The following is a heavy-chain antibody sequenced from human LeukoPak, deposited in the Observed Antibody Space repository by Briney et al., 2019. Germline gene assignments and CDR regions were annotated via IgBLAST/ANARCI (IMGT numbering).Heavy chain of an antibody. Sequence: SGPTLVKPTQTLTLTCTFSGFSLRTHGVGVGWIRQPPGKALEWLALIYWDDDKRYSPSLKSRLTITKDTSKNQVVLTMTNMDPVDTATYYCARAYYYDSSGYYYRSSNFDYWGQGTLVTVSS. CDR2: IYWDDDK. D-gene: IGHD3-22*01. V-gene: IGHV2-5*02. CDR3: ARAYYYDSSGYYYRSSNFDY. J-gene: IGHJ4*02. CDR1: GFSLRTHGVG.